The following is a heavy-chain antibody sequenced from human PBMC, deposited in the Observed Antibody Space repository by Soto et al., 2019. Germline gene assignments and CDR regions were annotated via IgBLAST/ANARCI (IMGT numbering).Heavy chain of an antibody. CDR3: ATRITVFGLLIPPFDP. D-gene: IGHD3-3*01. CDR1: GGSVNGYY. J-gene: IGHJ5*02. V-gene: IGHV4-34*02. Sequence: QVHLQQWGAGLLKPSETLSLTCAVYGGSVNGYYWNWIRQPPGKGLEWIGEINHTGGTHYNPSLKSRVTMSVDTSKNQFSLRLSSVPAADTAIYYCATRITVFGLLIPPFDPWCQGTQVTVSS. CDR2: INHTGGT.